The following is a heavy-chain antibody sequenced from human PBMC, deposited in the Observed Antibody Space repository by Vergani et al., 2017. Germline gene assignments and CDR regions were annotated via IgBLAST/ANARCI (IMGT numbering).Heavy chain of an antibody. CDR2: IIPIFGTA. V-gene: IGHV1-69*13. CDR1: GGTFSSYA. Sequence: QVQLVQSGAEVKKPGSSVKVSCKASGGTFSSYAISWVRQAPGQGLEWMGRIIPIFGTANYAQTLQGRVKITADESTSTAYMELGRLRYDDTAVYYCARGQWLSTVSFAYWGQGTLVTVSS. D-gene: IGHD6-19*01. CDR3: ARGQWLSTVSFAY. J-gene: IGHJ4*02.